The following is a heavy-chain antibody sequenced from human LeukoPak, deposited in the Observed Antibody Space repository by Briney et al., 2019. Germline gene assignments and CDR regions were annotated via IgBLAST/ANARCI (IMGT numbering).Heavy chain of an antibody. CDR2: IIPIFGTA. D-gene: IGHD6-13*01. J-gene: IGHJ3*02. V-gene: IGHV1-69*05. CDR1: GGTFSSYV. CDR3: VSYSSSYDAFDI. Sequence: SVKVSCKASGGTFSSYVISWVRQAPGQGLEWMGGIIPIFGTANYAQKFQGRVTITTDESTSTAYMELSSLRSEDTAVYYCVSYSSSYDAFDIWGQGTMVTVSS.